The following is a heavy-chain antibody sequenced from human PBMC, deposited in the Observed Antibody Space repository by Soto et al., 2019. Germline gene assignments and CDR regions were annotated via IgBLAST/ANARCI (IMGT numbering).Heavy chain of an antibody. V-gene: IGHV1-69*13. CDR2: SIPIFGTA. CDR3: ARDLIVVVPAAMEHYGMDV. CDR1: GGTFSSYA. D-gene: IGHD2-2*01. J-gene: IGHJ6*02. Sequence: SVKVSCKASGGTFSSYAISWVRQAPGQGLEWMGGSIPIFGTANYAQKGQGRGTITADEATSTAYMELSSLRYEDTAVYYCARDLIVVVPAAMEHYGMDVRGQGHTVTV.